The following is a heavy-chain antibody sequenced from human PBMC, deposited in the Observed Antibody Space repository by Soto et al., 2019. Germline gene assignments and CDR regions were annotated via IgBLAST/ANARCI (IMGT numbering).Heavy chain of an antibody. D-gene: IGHD4-17*01. CDR1: GGSISSSNW. J-gene: IGHJ6*02. CDR3: ARAPPYGDYLTYYYYGMDV. Sequence: SETLSLTCAVSGGSISSSNWWSWVRQPPGKGLEWIGEIYHSGSTNYNPSLKSRVTISVDKSKNQFSLKLSSVTAADTAVYYCARAPPYGDYLTYYYYGMDVWGQGTTVTVSS. CDR2: IYHSGST. V-gene: IGHV4-4*02.